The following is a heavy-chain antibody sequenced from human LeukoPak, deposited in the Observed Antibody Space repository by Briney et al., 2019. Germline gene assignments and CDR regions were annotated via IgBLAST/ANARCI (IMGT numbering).Heavy chain of an antibody. CDR3: AVDIVASRWFDP. CDR2: IYYSGST. Sequence: PSETLSLTCTVSGGSISSSSYYWGWIRQPPGKGLEWIGSIYYSGSTYYNPSLKSRVTISVDTSKNQFSLKLSSVTAADTAVYYCAVDIVASRWFDPWGQGTLVTASS. V-gene: IGHV4-39*07. CDR1: GGSISSSSYY. J-gene: IGHJ5*02. D-gene: IGHD5-12*01.